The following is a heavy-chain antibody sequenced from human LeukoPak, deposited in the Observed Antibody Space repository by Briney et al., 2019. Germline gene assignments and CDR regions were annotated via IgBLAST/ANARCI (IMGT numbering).Heavy chain of an antibody. CDR3: ARDGERGLRGYFGFDP. J-gene: IGHJ5*02. Sequence: GRSLRLSCAASGFTFSSYGMHWVRQAPGKGLEWVAVIWYDGSNKYYADSVKGRFTISRDNSKNTLYLQMNSLSPENTAVYYCARDGERGLRGYFGFDPWGQGTLVTVSS. CDR2: IWYDGSNK. V-gene: IGHV3-33*01. CDR1: GFTFSSYG. D-gene: IGHD4-17*01.